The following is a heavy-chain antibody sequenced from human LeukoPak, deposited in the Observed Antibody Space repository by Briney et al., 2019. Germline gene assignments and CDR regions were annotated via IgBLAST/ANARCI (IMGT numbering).Heavy chain of an antibody. D-gene: IGHD3-22*01. CDR1: GFTFSSYW. CDR3: ARDPVAYYDSSGYYYPVDY. CDR2: INSDGINT. V-gene: IGHV3-74*01. Sequence: SGGSLRLSCAASGFTFSSYWVHWVRQAPGKGLVWVSRINSDGINTSYADSVKGRFNISRDNAKNSLYLQMNSLRAEDAAVYYCARDPVAYYDSSGYYYPVDYWGQGTLVTVSS. J-gene: IGHJ4*02.